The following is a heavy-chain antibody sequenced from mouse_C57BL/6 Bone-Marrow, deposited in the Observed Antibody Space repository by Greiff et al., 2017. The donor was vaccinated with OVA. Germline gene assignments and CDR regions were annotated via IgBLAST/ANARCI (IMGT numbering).Heavy chain of an antibody. CDR3: ARPGSWAWFAY. J-gene: IGHJ3*01. CDR1: GFTFSDYG. D-gene: IGHD4-1*01. CDR2: ISSGSSTI. V-gene: IGHV5-17*01. Sequence: EVQRVESGGGLVKPGGSLKLSCAASGFTFSDYGMHWVRQAPEKGLEWVAYISSGSSTIYYADTVKGRFPISRDNAKNTLFLQMTSLRSEDTAMYYCARPGSWAWFAYWGQGTLVTVSA.